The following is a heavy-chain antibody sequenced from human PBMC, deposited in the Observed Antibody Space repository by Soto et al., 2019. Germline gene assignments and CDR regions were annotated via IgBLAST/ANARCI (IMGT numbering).Heavy chain of an antibody. V-gene: IGHV4-39*01. CDR1: GASISSVLYY. Sequence: PSETLSLTCSVSGASISSVLYYWGWIRPPPGKGLEWIGTIYYTGSTYYNPSLKSRVTISVDTSKNQFSLKLSSMTAADTAVYYCSRFPTYGDYGRGYFDNWGQGTLVTVSS. J-gene: IGHJ4*02. CDR3: SRFPTYGDYGRGYFDN. CDR2: IYYTGST. D-gene: IGHD4-17*01.